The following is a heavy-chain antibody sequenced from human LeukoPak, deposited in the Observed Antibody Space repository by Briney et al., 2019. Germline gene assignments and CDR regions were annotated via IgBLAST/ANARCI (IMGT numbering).Heavy chain of an antibody. Sequence: GGSLRLSCAASGFTFISYSINSVRQPAGEWREWGSSISSSSSYIYYADSVQGRFTISRDNAKNSMYLQMNSLRTEDTAVYYCARGRGSWYGVYFDYWGQGTLVTVSS. V-gene: IGHV3-21*01. D-gene: IGHD6-13*01. CDR1: GFTFISYS. CDR3: ARGRGSWYGVYFDY. J-gene: IGHJ4*02. CDR2: ISSSSSYI.